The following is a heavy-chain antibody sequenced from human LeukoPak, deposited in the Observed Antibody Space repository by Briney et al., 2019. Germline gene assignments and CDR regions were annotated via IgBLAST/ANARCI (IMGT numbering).Heavy chain of an antibody. CDR1: GFTFSNAW. V-gene: IGHV3-15*01. D-gene: IGHD3-22*01. CDR3: TTSLRDSSGPGRGAFDY. CDR2: IKSKTDGGTT. J-gene: IGHJ4*02. Sequence: PGGSLRLSCAASGFTFSNAWMSWVRQAPGKGLEWVGRIKSKTDGGTTDYAAPVKGRFTISRDDSKNTLYLQMNSLKTEDTAVYYCTTSLRDSSGPGRGAFDYWGQGTLVTVSS.